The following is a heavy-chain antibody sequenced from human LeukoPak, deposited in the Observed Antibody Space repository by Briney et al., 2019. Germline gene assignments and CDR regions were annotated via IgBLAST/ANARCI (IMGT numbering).Heavy chain of an antibody. CDR1: RFTVSSNY. Sequence: GGSLRLSCAASRFTVSSNYMSWVRQAPGKGLEWVSVIYSGGSTYYADSVKGRFTISRDNSKNTLYLQMNSLRAEDTAVYYCARDDILTGYRDYWGQGTLVTVSS. D-gene: IGHD3-9*01. V-gene: IGHV3-53*01. J-gene: IGHJ4*02. CDR2: IYSGGST. CDR3: ARDDILTGYRDY.